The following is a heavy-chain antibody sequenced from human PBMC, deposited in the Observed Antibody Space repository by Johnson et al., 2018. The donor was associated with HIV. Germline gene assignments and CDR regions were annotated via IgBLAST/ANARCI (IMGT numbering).Heavy chain of an antibody. CDR1: GFTVSSNY. D-gene: IGHD4-11*01. J-gene: IGHJ3*02. CDR3: ARRSIRSDGFDI. V-gene: IGHV3-53*01. CDR2: IYSGGGT. Sequence: VQLVESGGGLIQPGGSLRLSCAASGFTVSSNYMSWVRQAPGKGLEWVSVIYSGGGTYYAEHVTGRFNISRDNSKNTLYLQMNSLRAGDTAVYYCARRSIRSDGFDIWGQGTMVTVSS.